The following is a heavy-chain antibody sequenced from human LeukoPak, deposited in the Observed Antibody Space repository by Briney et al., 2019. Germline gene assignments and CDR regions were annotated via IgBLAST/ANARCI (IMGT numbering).Heavy chain of an antibody. J-gene: IGHJ5*02. CDR1: GYTFTSYA. D-gene: IGHD1-26*01. CDR3: ARGALYSGSPPEDWFDP. Sequence: GASVKVSCKASGYTFTSYAMHWVRQAPGQRLEWMGWINAGNGNTKYSQKFQGRATITRDTSASTAYMELSSLRSEDTAVYYCARGALYSGSPPEDWFDPWGQGTLVTVSS. V-gene: IGHV1-3*01. CDR2: INAGNGNT.